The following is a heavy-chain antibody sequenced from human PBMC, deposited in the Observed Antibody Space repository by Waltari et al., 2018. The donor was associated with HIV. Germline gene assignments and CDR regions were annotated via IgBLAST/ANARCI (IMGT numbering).Heavy chain of an antibody. CDR3: ARDHSYGSSGYYSDY. CDR1: GYNFTNYG. Sequence: QVHLVQSGAELRKPGASVTVSCKALGYNFTNYGITWVRQAPGQGIEWMGWISGYNGDTKYAQKVRGRGTMTTDTATSTAYLEMGSLRFDDTAVYYCARDHSYGSSGYYSDYWGQGTLVTVSS. CDR2: ISGYNGDT. D-gene: IGHD3-22*01. J-gene: IGHJ4*02. V-gene: IGHV1-18*01.